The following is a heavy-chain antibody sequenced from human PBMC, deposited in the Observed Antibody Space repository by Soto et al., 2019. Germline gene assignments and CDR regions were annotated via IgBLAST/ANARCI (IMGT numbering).Heavy chain of an antibody. J-gene: IGHJ4*02. CDR3: ARGGWYLDH. D-gene: IGHD6-19*01. V-gene: IGHV4-59*01. Sequence: PSETLSITCTVCGWSMSPNDWSWIRQPPGKGLEWIGYMYYSGNTNYNPSLRSRITMSVDTSKNQFSLKLSSVTAADTAVYYCARGGWYLDHWGQGILVTVSS. CDR1: GWSMSPND. CDR2: MYYSGNT.